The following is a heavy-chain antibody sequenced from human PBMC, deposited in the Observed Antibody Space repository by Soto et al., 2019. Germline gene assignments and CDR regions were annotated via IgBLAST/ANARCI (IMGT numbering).Heavy chain of an antibody. CDR1: QFTVSGYY. J-gene: IGHJ4*02. CDR2: IYSDDTT. Sequence: GGSLRLSCTSSQFTVSGYYMSWVRQAPGKGLEWVSLIYSDDTTYYADSVRGRFTISRDKSMNTLYLQMNSLRAEDTAVYYCATDSPYWGQGTLVTVSS. V-gene: IGHV3-66*01. CDR3: ATDSPY.